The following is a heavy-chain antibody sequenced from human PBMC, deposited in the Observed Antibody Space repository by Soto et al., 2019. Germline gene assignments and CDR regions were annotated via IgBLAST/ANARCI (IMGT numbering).Heavy chain of an antibody. CDR3: ARGRRGIAAAGLPNWFDP. CDR1: GFTFSSYS. J-gene: IGHJ5*02. CDR2: ISSSSSTI. Sequence: EVQLVESGGGLVQPGGSLRLSCAASGFTFSSYSMNWVRQAPGKGLEWVSYISSSSSTIYYADSVKGRFTISRDNAKNSLYLQMNSLRAEDTAVYYCARGRRGIAAAGLPNWFDPWGQGTLVTVSS. D-gene: IGHD6-13*01. V-gene: IGHV3-48*01.